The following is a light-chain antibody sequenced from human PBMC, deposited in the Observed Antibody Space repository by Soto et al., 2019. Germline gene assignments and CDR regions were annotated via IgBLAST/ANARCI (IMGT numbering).Light chain of an antibody. CDR2: EVT. Sequence: QSVLTQPASVSGSPGQSITISCTGTSSDVGGYNYVSWYQQHPGKAPKLIIYEVTHRPSGVSSRFYGSRSGNTASLTISGLQAEDEADYHCCSYAGSYTLVIFGGGTKLTVL. CDR3: CSYAGSYTLVI. J-gene: IGLJ2*01. CDR1: SSDVGGYNY. V-gene: IGLV2-14*01.